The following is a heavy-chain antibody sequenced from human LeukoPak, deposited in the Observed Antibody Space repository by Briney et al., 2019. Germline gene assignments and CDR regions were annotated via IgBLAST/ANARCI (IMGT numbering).Heavy chain of an antibody. D-gene: IGHD3-22*01. V-gene: IGHV1-18*01. CDR2: ISAYNGNT. CDR1: GYTFTSYG. CDR3: ARDDYHDSSQYYNY. Sequence: GASVKVSCKASGYTFTSYGISWVRQAPGQGLEWMGWISAYNGNTNYAQKLQGRVTMTTDTSTSTAYMELRSLRSDDTAVYYCARDDYHDSSQYYNYWGRGTLVTVSS. J-gene: IGHJ4*02.